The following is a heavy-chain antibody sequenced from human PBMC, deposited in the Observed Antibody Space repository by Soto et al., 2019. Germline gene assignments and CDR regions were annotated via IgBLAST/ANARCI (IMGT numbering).Heavy chain of an antibody. D-gene: IGHD2-15*01. V-gene: IGHV4-34*01. Sequence: PSETLSLTCAVYGGSFSGYYWSWIRQPPGKGLEWIGEINHSGSTNYNPSPKSRVTISVDTSKNQFSLGLSSVTAADTAVYYCARGHYSYDAFDIWGQGTMVTVSS. CDR1: GGSFSGYY. CDR2: INHSGST. J-gene: IGHJ3*02. CDR3: ARGHYSYDAFDI.